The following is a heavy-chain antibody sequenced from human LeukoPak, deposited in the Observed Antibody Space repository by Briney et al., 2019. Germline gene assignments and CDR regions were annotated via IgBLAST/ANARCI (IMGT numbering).Heavy chain of an antibody. D-gene: IGHD3-10*01. CDR3: ARDQGSGYGSGILLY. CDR1: GYTFTSYD. CDR2: MNPNSGGT. Sequence: ASVKVSCKASGYTFTSYDINWVRRATGQGLEWMGWMNPNSGGTNYAQKFQGRVTMTRDTSISTAYMELSRLRSDDTAVYYCARDQGSGYGSGILLYWGQGTLVTVSS. J-gene: IGHJ4*02. V-gene: IGHV1-2*02.